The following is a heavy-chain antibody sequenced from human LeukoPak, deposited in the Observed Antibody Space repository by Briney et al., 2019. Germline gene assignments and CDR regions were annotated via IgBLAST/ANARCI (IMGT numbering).Heavy chain of an antibody. CDR1: GFNFNSKW. CDR2: INQDGSEK. V-gene: IGHV3-7*01. Sequence: PGGSLRLSCATSGFNFNSKWMTWVRQAPGKGLEWVANINQDGSEKYHGDSVKGRFTISRDNAKSSLFLEMSSLRAEDTAVYYCADPPSDLWGQGTLVAVSS. CDR3: ADPPSDL. J-gene: IGHJ5*02.